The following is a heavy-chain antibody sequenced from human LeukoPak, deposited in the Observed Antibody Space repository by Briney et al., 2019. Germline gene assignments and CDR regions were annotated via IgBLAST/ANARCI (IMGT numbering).Heavy chain of an antibody. V-gene: IGHV1-69*13. CDR2: IIPIFGTA. CDR1: GGTFSSYA. J-gene: IGHJ4*02. Sequence: SVKVSCKASGGTFSSYAISWVRQAPGQGLEWMGGIIPIFGTANYAQKFQGRVTITADESTSTAYMELSSLRSEDTAVYYCARGYCSSTSCYQAVYYFVYWGQGTLVTVSS. D-gene: IGHD2-2*01. CDR3: ARGYCSSTSCYQAVYYFVY.